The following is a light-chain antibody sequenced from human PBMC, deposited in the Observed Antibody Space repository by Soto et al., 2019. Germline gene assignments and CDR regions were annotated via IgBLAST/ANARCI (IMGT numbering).Light chain of an antibody. J-gene: IGKJ5*01. Sequence: DIQMTQSPSSLSASVGDRVTITCRATQGIDNYVAWYQLKPGKVPRLLMYASASLQSGVPSRFSGSGSGTDFTLTISSLQPEDVATYYCQKYGSAPVTFGQGTRLEIK. CDR1: QGIDNY. V-gene: IGKV1-27*01. CDR2: ASA. CDR3: QKYGSAPVT.